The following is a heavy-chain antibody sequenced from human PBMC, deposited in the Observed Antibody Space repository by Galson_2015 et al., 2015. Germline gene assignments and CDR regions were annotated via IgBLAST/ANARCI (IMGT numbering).Heavy chain of an antibody. J-gene: IGHJ4*02. CDR1: GFTFSSYA. D-gene: IGHD3-16*01. V-gene: IGHV3-23*01. CDR3: ARLRPSVDY. Sequence: SLRLSCAASGFTFSSYAMSWVRQAPGKGLEWVSAISDSGGSTYYADSVKGRFTISRDNAKNSLYLQMNSLRAEDTAVYYCARLRPSVDYWGQGTLVTVSS. CDR2: ISDSGGST.